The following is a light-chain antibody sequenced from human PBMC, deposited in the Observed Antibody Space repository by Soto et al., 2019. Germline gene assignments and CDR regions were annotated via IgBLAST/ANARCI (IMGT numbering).Light chain of an antibody. V-gene: IGKV3-11*01. J-gene: IGKJ5*01. CDR1: QSVSGY. CDR3: QQRYDWPIT. CDR2: GTS. Sequence: EIVLTQSPDTLSLSPGERATLSCRASQSVSGYLGWYQQKPGQAPRLLISGTSSRAAGVPDRFSGSGSGTDFTLTINSLEPEDFAVYYCQQRYDWPITFGQGTRLEIK.